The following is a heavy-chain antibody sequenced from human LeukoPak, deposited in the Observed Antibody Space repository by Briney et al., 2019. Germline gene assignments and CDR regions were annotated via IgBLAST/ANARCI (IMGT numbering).Heavy chain of an antibody. CDR1: GFTFSSYW. D-gene: IGHD4-17*01. V-gene: IGHV3-7*01. CDR2: IKQDGSEK. Sequence: PGGSLRLSCAASGFTFSSYWMTWVRQAPGKGLEWVANIKQDGSEKYYVDSVKGRFTISRDNAKNSLHLQMDSLRAEDTAMYFCARDRGWGLRFLDCWGQGTLVTVSS. J-gene: IGHJ4*02. CDR3: ARDRGWGLRFLDC.